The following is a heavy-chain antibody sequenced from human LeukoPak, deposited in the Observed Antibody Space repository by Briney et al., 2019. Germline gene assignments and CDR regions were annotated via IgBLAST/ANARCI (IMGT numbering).Heavy chain of an antibody. CDR3: ARGPGEDIVHEEY. J-gene: IGHJ4*02. CDR1: GDSISSGSYY. V-gene: IGHV4-61*02. D-gene: IGHD5-12*01. CDR2: ISTSGTT. Sequence: PSETLSLTCTVSGDSISSGSYYWSWIRQPAGKGLEWIGRISTSGTTNYNPSFKSRVTISVDTSKNQFSLRLSSVTAADTAVYYCARGPGEDIVHEEYWGQGTLVTVSS.